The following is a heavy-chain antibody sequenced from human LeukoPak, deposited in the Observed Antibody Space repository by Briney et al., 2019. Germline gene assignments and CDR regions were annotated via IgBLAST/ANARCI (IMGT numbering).Heavy chain of an antibody. CDR2: INHSGST. CDR3: ARVTSYYDSSGYYFDY. CDR1: GGSISSSSYY. J-gene: IGHJ4*02. Sequence: PSETLSLTCTVSGGSISSSSYYWSWIRQPPGKGLEWIGKINHSGSTDYNPSLESRVTISVDTSKNQLSLRLYSVTAADTAMYYCARVTSYYDSSGYYFDYWGQGTLVTVSS. D-gene: IGHD3-22*01. V-gene: IGHV4-39*07.